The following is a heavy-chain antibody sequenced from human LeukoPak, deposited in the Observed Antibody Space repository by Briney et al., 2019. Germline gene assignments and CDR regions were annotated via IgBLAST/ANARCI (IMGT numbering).Heavy chain of an antibody. CDR3: VRAFYGYWFDP. Sequence: ASVKVSCKASGYTFTGYYMHWVRQAPGQGLEWMGWINPNSGGTNYAQKFQGRATMTRDTSISTAYMELSRLRSDDTAVYYCVRAFYGYWFDPWGQGTLVTVSS. CDR1: GYTFTGYY. CDR2: INPNSGGT. D-gene: IGHD2/OR15-2a*01. J-gene: IGHJ5*02. V-gene: IGHV1-2*02.